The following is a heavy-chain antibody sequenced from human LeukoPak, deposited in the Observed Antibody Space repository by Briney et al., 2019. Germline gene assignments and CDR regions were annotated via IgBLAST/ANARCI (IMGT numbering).Heavy chain of an antibody. J-gene: IGHJ5*02. D-gene: IGHD6-13*01. V-gene: IGHV1-2*02. CDR2: INPNSGGT. CDR1: GYTFTGYY. Sequence: ASVKVSCKASGYTFTGYYMHWVRQAPGQGLEWMGWINPNSGGTNYAQKFLGRVTMTRDTSISTAYMELSRLRSDDTAVYYCAREYSSSWYGNWFDPWGQGTLVTVSS. CDR3: AREYSSSWYGNWFDP.